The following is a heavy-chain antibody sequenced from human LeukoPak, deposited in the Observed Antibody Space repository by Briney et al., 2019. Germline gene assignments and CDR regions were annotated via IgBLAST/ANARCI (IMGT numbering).Heavy chain of an antibody. J-gene: IGHJ4*02. D-gene: IGHD6-19*01. CDR2: ISWNSGSM. CDR3: AKAPVIFCGWAAEFDY. V-gene: IGHV3-9*01. Sequence: GGSLRLSCAASGFTFDDYAMHWVRQAPGKGLEWVSGISWNSGSMAYADSVKGRFTISRDNATNSLYLQMNSLRAEDTALYYCAKAPVIFCGWAAEFDYWGQGTLVTVSS. CDR1: GFTFDDYA.